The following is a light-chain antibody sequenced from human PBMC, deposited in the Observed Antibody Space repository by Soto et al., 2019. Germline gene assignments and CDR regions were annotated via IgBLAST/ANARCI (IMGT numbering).Light chain of an antibody. Sequence: QSALTQPASVSASPGQSITISCTGGKNDIGSSDYVSWYQQHPGKAPKLIIYGVSNRPSGTPDRFSGSKSGNTASLTISGLQADDEADYYCSSSTSSNTLVFGGGTKLTVL. CDR1: KNDIGSSDY. CDR3: SSSTSSNTLV. V-gene: IGLV2-14*01. J-gene: IGLJ3*02. CDR2: GVS.